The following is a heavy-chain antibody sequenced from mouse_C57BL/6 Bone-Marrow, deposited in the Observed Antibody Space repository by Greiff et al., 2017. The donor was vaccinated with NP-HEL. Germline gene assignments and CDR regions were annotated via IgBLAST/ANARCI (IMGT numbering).Heavy chain of an antibody. CDR1: GYTFTNYW. Sequence: QVQLQQPGAELVKPGASVKLSCKASGYTFTNYWMHWVKQRPGRGLAWIGRIAPNSGGTKYNEKFKSKATLTVDKPSSTAYMKLSSLTSEDSAVYYCARYYYGSGYFDYWGQGTTLTVSS. CDR2: IAPNSGGT. J-gene: IGHJ2*01. V-gene: IGHV1-72*01. D-gene: IGHD1-1*01. CDR3: ARYYYGSGYFDY.